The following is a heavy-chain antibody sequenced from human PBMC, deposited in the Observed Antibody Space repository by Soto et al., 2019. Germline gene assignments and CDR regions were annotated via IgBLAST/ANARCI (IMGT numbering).Heavy chain of an antibody. J-gene: IGHJ6*02. CDR1: GYSFTSYW. D-gene: IGHD6-13*01. CDR3: ARLIAAATQGGYYYYGMGV. CDR2: IYPGDSDT. V-gene: IGHV5-51*01. Sequence: PGESLKISCKGSGYSFTSYWIGWVRQMPGKGLEWMGIIYPGDSDTRYSPSFQGQVTISADKSISTAYLQWSSLKASDTAMYYCARLIAAATQGGYYYYGMGVWGQGTTVTVSS.